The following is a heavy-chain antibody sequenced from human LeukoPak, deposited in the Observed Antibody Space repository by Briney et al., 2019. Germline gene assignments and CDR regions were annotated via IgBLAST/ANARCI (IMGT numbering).Heavy chain of an antibody. Sequence: SQTLSLTCAISGDSVSSNSASWNWIRQSPSRGLEWLGKTYYRSKWYNDYALSVKSRLTFNPDTSKNHFSLQLNSLTPEDTAVYYCARANSDWRYFDSWGQGTLVTVSS. J-gene: IGHJ4*02. CDR1: GDSVSSNSAS. V-gene: IGHV6-1*01. D-gene: IGHD6-19*01. CDR2: TYYRSKWYN. CDR3: ARANSDWRYFDS.